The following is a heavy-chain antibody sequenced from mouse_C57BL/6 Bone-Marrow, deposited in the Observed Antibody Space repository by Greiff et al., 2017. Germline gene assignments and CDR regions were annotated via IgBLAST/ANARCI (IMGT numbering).Heavy chain of an antibody. V-gene: IGHV1-72*01. CDR1: GYTFTSYW. CDR3: ARGYSHWYFDV. Sequence: QVQLKESGAELVKPGASVKLSCKASGYTFTSYWMHWVKQRPGRGLAWIGRIDPNSGGTKYNEKFKSKATLTVDKPSSTAYMQLSSLTSEDAAVYYCARGYSHWYFDVWGTGTTVTVSS. J-gene: IGHJ1*03. D-gene: IGHD2-14*01. CDR2: IDPNSGGT.